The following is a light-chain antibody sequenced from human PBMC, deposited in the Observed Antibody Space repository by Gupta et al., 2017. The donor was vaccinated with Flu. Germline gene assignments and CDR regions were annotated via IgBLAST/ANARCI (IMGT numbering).Light chain of an antibody. Sequence: SGSPGQSITISCSGTSSDVGAFDYVSWYQQQPGKAPQLIIYEVTNRPSGVSVRFSGSKSGNTASLTISGLQAEDESDYYCSSYTLTSTLVFGGWTRVTVL. CDR3: SSYTLTSTLV. J-gene: IGLJ2*01. V-gene: IGLV2-14*01. CDR2: EVT. CDR1: SSDVGAFDY.